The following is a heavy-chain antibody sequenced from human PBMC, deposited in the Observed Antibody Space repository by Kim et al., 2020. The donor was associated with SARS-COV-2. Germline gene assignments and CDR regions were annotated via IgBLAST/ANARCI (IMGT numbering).Heavy chain of an antibody. CDR3: ARPLRYISGWKVSVYY. J-gene: IGHJ6*01. Sequence: SETLSLTCTVSGGSLSSSSYYWGWIRQPPGKGLEGIGTTYYSGNTYYNPSLKSRVTISVDTSKTQFSLELGVCTAADTAVYYCARPLRYISGWKVSVYY. CDR2: TYYSGNT. CDR1: GGSLSSSSYY. D-gene: IGHD6-19*01. V-gene: IGHV4-39*01.